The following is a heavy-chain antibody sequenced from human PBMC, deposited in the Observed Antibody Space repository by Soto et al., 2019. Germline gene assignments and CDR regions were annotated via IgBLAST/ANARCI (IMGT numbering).Heavy chain of an antibody. CDR1: GFTFSSYA. D-gene: IGHD6-19*01. V-gene: IGHV3-30-3*01. CDR2: ISYDGSNK. CDR3: ARDQPPGSGWYLPDY. Sequence: QVQLVESGGGVVQPGRSLRLSCAASGFTFSSYAMHWVRQAPGKGLEWVAVISYDGSNKYYADSVKGRFTISRDNSKNTLYLQMNSLRAEDTAVYYCARDQPPGSGWYLPDYRGQGTLVTVSS. J-gene: IGHJ4*02.